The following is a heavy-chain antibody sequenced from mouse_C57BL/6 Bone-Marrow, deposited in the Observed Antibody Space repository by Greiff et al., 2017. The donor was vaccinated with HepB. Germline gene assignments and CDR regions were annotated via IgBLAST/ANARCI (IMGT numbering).Heavy chain of an antibody. CDR1: GFTFSDYG. CDR2: ISNLAYSI. D-gene: IGHD2-3*01. V-gene: IGHV5-15*01. Sequence: EVHLVESGGGLVQPGGSLKLSCAASGFTFSDYGMAWVRQAPRKGPEWVAFISNLAYSIYYADTVTGRFTISRENAKNTLYREMSSLRSEDTAMYYCARQARYDGYQGGFAYWGQGTLVTVSA. J-gene: IGHJ3*01. CDR3: ARQARYDGYQGGFAY.